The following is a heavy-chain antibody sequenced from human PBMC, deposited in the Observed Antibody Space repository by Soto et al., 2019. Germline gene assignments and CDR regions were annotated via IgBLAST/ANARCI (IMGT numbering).Heavy chain of an antibody. D-gene: IGHD2-15*01. Sequence: SVKVSCKASGGTFSSYTISWVRQAPGQGLEWMGRIIPILGIANYAQKFQGRVTITADKSTSTAYMELSSLRSEDTAVYYCAGGYCSGGSCYGFDYWGQGTLVTVSS. J-gene: IGHJ4*02. CDR1: GGTFSSYT. CDR3: AGGYCSGGSCYGFDY. CDR2: IIPILGIA. V-gene: IGHV1-69*02.